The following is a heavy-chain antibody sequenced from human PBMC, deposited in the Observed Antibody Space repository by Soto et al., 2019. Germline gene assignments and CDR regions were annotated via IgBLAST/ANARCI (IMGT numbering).Heavy chain of an antibody. D-gene: IGHD3-9*01. CDR2: IIPIFGTA. CDR3: ARDSTYYDILTGYPNYGMDF. CDR1: GGTFSSYA. Sequence: GASVKVSCKASGGTFSSYAISWVRQAPGQGLEWMGGIIPIFGTANYAQKFQGRVTITADKSTSTAYMELSSLRSEDTAVYYCARDSTYYDILTGYPNYGMDFWGQGTTVTVSS. V-gene: IGHV1-69*06. J-gene: IGHJ6*02.